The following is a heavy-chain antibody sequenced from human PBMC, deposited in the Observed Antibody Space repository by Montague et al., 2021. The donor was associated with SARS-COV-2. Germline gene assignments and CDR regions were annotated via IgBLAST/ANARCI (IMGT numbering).Heavy chain of an antibody. CDR3: ARAQVTIFGVLIMLPAAGAVHV. CDR2: IDHSGSS. Sequence: SETLSLTCAVYGGSFTGHYWTWIRQPPGKGLEWIGEIDHSGSSNYNPSLESRVTMSVDTSKNQFSLRLNSVSAADTAVYYCARAQVTIFGVLIMLPAAGAVHVLGQGTTVTLPS. CDR1: GGSFTGHY. D-gene: IGHD3-3*01. J-gene: IGHJ3*01. V-gene: IGHV4-34*01.